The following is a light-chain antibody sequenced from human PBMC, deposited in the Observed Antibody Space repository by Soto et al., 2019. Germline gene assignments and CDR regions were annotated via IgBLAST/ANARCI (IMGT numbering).Light chain of an antibody. CDR3: SSYTSSSTRV. Sequence: SVLTQPASVSGSPGQSITISCTGTSSDDGGYNYVSWYQQHPGKAPKLMIYDVSNRPSGVSNRFSGSKSGNTASLSISGLQAEDEADYYCSSYTSSSTRVFGTGTKVTVL. CDR2: DVS. J-gene: IGLJ1*01. CDR1: SSDDGGYNY. V-gene: IGLV2-14*01.